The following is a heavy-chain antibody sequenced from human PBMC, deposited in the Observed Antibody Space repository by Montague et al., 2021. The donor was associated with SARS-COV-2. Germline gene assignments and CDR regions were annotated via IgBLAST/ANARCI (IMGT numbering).Heavy chain of an antibody. CDR1: GFPFSDYI. CDR2: VRSNANSATT. J-gene: IGHJ4*02. D-gene: IGHD3-10*01. Sequence: SLRLSCVTSGFPFSDYIVSWFRQAPGKGLEWVGFVRSNANSATTEYAASVKGRFFISRDDSKRIAYLQMNSLTPEDTAVYYCARDRGLVWFGEVLNYWGQGALVTVSS. CDR3: ARDRGLVWFGEVLNY. V-gene: IGHV3-49*03.